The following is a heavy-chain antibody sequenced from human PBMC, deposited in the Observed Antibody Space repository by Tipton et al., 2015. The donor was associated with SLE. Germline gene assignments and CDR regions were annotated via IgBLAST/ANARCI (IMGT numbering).Heavy chain of an antibody. V-gene: IGHV4-59*11. CDR3: ARAYDSSGYFDY. CDR1: GGSISSHY. D-gene: IGHD3-22*01. CDR2: IYYSGST. J-gene: IGHJ4*02. Sequence: TLSLTCTVSGGSISSHYWSWIRQPPGKGLEWIGYIYYSGSTNYNPSLKSRVTISVDTSKNQFSLKLSSVTAADTAVYYCARAYDSSGYFDYWGQGTLVTVSS.